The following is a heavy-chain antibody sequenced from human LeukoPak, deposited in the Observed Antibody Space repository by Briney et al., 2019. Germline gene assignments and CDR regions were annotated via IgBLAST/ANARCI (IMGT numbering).Heavy chain of an antibody. V-gene: IGHV4-59*01. Sequence: SETVSLTCTVSGGSISSYYWSWIRQPAGKGLEWIGYIYYSGSTNYNPSLKSRVTISVDTSKNQFSLKLSSVTAADTAVYYCARGLNDILTGYQEYYFDYWGQGTLVTVSS. CDR3: ARGLNDILTGYQEYYFDY. CDR2: IYYSGST. D-gene: IGHD3-9*01. CDR1: GGSISSYY. J-gene: IGHJ4*02.